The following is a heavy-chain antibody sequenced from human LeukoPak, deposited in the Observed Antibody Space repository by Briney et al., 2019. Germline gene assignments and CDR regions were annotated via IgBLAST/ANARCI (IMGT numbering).Heavy chain of an antibody. CDR2: IYYSGST. D-gene: IGHD5-12*01. J-gene: IGHJ5*02. CDR3: ARFSGYDGLWFDP. V-gene: IGHV4-59*01. CDR1: GGSISSYY. Sequence: SETLSLTCTVSGGSISSYYWSWIRQPPGKGLEWIGYIYYSGSTNYNPSLRSRVTISVDTSKNQFSLKLSSVTAADTAVYYCARFSGYDGLWFDPWGQGTLVTVSS.